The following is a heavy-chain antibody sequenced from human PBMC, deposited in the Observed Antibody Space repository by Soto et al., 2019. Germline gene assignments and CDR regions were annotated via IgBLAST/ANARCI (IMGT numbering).Heavy chain of an antibody. J-gene: IGHJ3*02. CDR3: GRGGDSTSWYRAFDI. V-gene: IGHV3-33*01. D-gene: IGHD6-13*01. CDR2: MWYDGSSQ. CDR1: GFTFSTYV. Sequence: QVQLVESGGGVVQPGRSLRLSCAASGFTFSTYVMNWVRQAPGKGLEWVAIMWYDGSSQHYADSVKGRFTISRDNSRNTLYLQMNSLSDEDTAVYYCGRGGDSTSWYRAFDIWGQGTMVTVSS.